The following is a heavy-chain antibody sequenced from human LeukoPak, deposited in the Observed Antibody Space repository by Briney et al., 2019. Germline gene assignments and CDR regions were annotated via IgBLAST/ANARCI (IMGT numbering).Heavy chain of an antibody. J-gene: IGHJ6*02. CDR1: GASIGLYY. CDR3: ARDRAVPHYYYGMDV. D-gene: IGHD6-19*01. Sequence: SETLSLTCTVSGASIGLYYWSWIQQPAGKGLEWIGRIYTSGTSNYSPSLKSRVTMSLDLSKNQLSLKLNSVTAADTAVYYCARDRAVPHYYYGMDVWGQGTTVTVSS. CDR2: IYTSGTS. V-gene: IGHV4-4*07.